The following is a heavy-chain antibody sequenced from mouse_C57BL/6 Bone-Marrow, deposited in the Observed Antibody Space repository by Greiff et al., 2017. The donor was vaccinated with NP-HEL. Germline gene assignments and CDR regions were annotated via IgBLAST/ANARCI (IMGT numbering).Heavy chain of an antibody. Sequence: VQLQQSGAELARPGASVKLSCKASGYTFTSYGISWVKQRTGQGLEWIGEIYPRSGNTYYNEKFKGKATLTADKSSSTAYMELRSLTSEDSAVYFCARGYYGSSRSFLYYFDYGGQGTTLTVSS. J-gene: IGHJ2*01. CDR2: IYPRSGNT. CDR1: GYTFTSYG. CDR3: ARGYYGSSRSFLYYFDY. V-gene: IGHV1-81*01. D-gene: IGHD1-1*01.